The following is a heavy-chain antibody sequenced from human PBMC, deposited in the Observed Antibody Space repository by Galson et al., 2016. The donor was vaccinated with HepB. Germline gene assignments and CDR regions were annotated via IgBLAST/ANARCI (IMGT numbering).Heavy chain of an antibody. CDR1: GYTFTGYF. CDR3: ARCGAAGLNFDY. J-gene: IGHJ4*02. Sequence: SVKVSCKASGYTFTGYFMHWVRQAPGQGLEWMGRINPNSGGTNYAQKFQGRVTMTRDKSVRTAYMELSSLRYDDTAVYFCARCGAAGLNFDYWGQGTLVAVSS. V-gene: IGHV1-2*06. CDR2: INPNSGGT. D-gene: IGHD6-13*01.